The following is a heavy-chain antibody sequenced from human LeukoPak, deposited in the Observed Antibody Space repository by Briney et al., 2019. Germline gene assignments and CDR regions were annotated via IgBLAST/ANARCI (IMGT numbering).Heavy chain of an antibody. CDR3: ARGFSGYSYVTGYYYYMDV. Sequence: SETLSLTCTVSGGSISSSSYYWGWIRQPPGKGLEWIGSIYYSGSTYYNPSLKSRVTISVDTSKNQFSLKLSSVTVADTGVYYCARGFSGYSYVTGYYYYMDVWGKGTTVTVSS. V-gene: IGHV4-39*07. J-gene: IGHJ6*03. D-gene: IGHD5-18*01. CDR2: IYYSGST. CDR1: GGSISSSSYY.